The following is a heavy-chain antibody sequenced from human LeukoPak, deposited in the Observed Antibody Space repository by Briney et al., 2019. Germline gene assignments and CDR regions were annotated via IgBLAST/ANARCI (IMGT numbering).Heavy chain of an antibody. CDR1: GYTFTSYG. D-gene: IGHD1-1*01. V-gene: IGHV1-18*01. J-gene: IGHJ3*02. Sequence: GASVKVSCKASGYTFTSYGISWVRQAPGQGLEWMGWISAYNGNTNYAQTLQGRVTMTTDTSTSTAYMELRSLRSDDTAVYYCAREYNWNDRGDAFDIWGQGTMVTVSS. CDR2: ISAYNGNT. CDR3: AREYNWNDRGDAFDI.